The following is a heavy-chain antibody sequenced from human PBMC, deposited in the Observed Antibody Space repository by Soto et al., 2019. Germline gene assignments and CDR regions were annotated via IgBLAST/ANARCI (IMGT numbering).Heavy chain of an antibody. D-gene: IGHD4-17*01. CDR1: GFSFASYV. Sequence: VGSLRLSCAGSGFSFASYVVTWVRQAPGKGPEWVSAISGNGGSTYYADSVKGRFTISRDNSKNTLYLQMNSLRAEDTAIYYCARDYGDSYSDLWGRGTPVTVSS. CDR3: ARDYGDSYSDL. V-gene: IGHV3-23*01. J-gene: IGHJ2*01. CDR2: ISGNGGST.